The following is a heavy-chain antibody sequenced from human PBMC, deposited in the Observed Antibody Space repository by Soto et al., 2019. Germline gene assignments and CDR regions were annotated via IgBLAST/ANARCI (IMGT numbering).Heavy chain of an antibody. CDR3: ARDPYYGSGGVSWFDP. V-gene: IGHV1-18*01. J-gene: IGHJ5*02. CDR2: ISAYNGNT. Sequence: ASVKVSCKASGYTFTSYGISWVRQAPGQGLEWMGWISAYNGNTNYAQKLQGRVTMTTDTSTSTAYMELRSLRSDDTAVYYCARDPYYGSGGVSWFDPWGQGTLVTVSS. D-gene: IGHD3-10*01. CDR1: GYTFTSYG.